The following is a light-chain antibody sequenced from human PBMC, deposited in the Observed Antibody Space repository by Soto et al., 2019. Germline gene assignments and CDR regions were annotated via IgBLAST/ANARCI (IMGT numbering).Light chain of an antibody. Sequence: QSVLTQPASVSGSPGQSITLSYTGTSSDVGGYNSVSWYQQHPGKAPKLMIYNVSNRPSGVSNRFSGSKSGNTASLTISGLQAEDEADYYCSSYTSSSTYVFGTGTKVTVL. CDR2: NVS. CDR3: SSYTSSSTYV. J-gene: IGLJ1*01. CDR1: SSDVGGYNS. V-gene: IGLV2-14*01.